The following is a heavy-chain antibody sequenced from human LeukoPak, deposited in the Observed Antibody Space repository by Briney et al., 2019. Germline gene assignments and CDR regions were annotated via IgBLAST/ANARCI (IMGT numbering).Heavy chain of an antibody. V-gene: IGHV1-2*02. Sequence: GASVKVSCKASGYTFTGYYFHWVRQAPGQGLEWMGWINPNTASTNYAQKFPGGVTLTWDTSISTAYMELNRLTSNDTAVYYCATSAGDYRAGHYYYMGVWGKGTSVTVSS. CDR3: ATSAGDYRAGHYYYMGV. D-gene: IGHD4-11*01. CDR2: INPNTAST. J-gene: IGHJ6*03. CDR1: GYTFTGYY.